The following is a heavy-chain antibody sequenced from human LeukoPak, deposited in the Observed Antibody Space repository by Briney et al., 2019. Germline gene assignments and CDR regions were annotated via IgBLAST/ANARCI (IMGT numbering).Heavy chain of an antibody. CDR2: ISGDGGST. J-gene: IGHJ4*02. V-gene: IGHV3-43*02. D-gene: IGHD2-15*01. CDR1: GLTFDAYA. Sequence: SGGSLRLSCAASGLTFDAYAMHWVRQAPGRGLGWVSLISGDGGSTYYADSVKGRFTISRDNSKNSVYLQMNSLRTEDTALYYCAKDIYCIGGSCYSHFDYWSQGTLVTVSS. CDR3: AKDIYCIGGSCYSHFDY.